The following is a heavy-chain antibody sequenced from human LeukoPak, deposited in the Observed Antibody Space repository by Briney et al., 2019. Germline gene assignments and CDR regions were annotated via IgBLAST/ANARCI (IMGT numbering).Heavy chain of an antibody. CDR3: ARDLDTVVVPAATTWGSWFDP. J-gene: IGHJ5*02. D-gene: IGHD2-2*03. V-gene: IGHV1-69*05. CDR2: IIPIFGTA. Sequence: GASVKVSCKASGGTFSSYAISWVRQAPGQGLEWMGRIIPIFGTANYAQKFQGRVTITTDESTSTAYMELSSLRSEDTAVYYCARDLDTVVVPAATTWGSWFDPWGQGTLVTVSS. CDR1: GGTFSSYA.